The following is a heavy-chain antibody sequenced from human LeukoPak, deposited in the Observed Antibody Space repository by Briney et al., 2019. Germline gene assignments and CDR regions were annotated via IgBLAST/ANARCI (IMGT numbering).Heavy chain of an antibody. D-gene: IGHD3-16*01. CDR2: FYPGDSDT. Sequence: GESLKISCKGSGYSFTSYWIGWVRQMPGKGLEWMGIFYPGDSDTRYSPSFQGQVTISADKSISTAYLQWSSLKASDTAMYYCARPPLRPDDAFDIWGQGTMVTVSS. CDR1: GYSFTSYW. V-gene: IGHV5-51*01. J-gene: IGHJ3*02. CDR3: ARPPLRPDDAFDI.